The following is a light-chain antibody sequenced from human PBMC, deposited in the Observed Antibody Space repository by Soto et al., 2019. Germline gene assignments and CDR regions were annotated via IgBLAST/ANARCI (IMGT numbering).Light chain of an antibody. CDR2: DAS. CDR1: QSVSSSY. V-gene: IGKV3D-15*01. CDR3: QQYNNWHPIT. Sequence: EIVLTQSPDTLSLSPGERATLSCRASQSVSSSYLAWYQQKPGQPPRLLIYDASTRANGIPARISGGGSWTELILTISSLQSQDFGVYYCQQYNNWHPITFGQGTRLEIK. J-gene: IGKJ5*01.